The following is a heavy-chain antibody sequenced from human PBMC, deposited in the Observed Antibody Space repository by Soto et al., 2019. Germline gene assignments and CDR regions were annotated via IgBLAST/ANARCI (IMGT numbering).Heavy chain of an antibody. V-gene: IGHV1-69*08. CDR2: IIPILGIA. Sequence: QVQLVQSGAGVKKPGSSVKVSCKASGGTFSSYTISWVRQAPGQGLEWMGRIIPILGIANYAQKFQGRVTITADKSTSTAYMELSSLRSEDTAVYYCERETTYSSGWYGFDYWGQGTLVTVSS. CDR3: ERETTYSSGWYGFDY. D-gene: IGHD6-19*01. CDR1: GGTFSSYT. J-gene: IGHJ4*02.